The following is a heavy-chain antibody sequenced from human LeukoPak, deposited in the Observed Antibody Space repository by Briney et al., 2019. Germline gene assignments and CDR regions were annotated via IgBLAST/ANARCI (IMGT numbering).Heavy chain of an antibody. D-gene: IGHD6-19*01. Sequence: GGSLRLSCAASGFTFSSYSMHWVRQAPGKGLEWVAVMSNDGRGKFYVDSVKGRFTISRDNSKNTLYLQVNSLRTEDMALYYCAKEHSSGWPSLDSWGQGTLVTVSS. J-gene: IGHJ4*02. CDR2: MSNDGRGK. CDR3: AKEHSSGWPSLDS. CDR1: GFTFSSYS. V-gene: IGHV3-30*18.